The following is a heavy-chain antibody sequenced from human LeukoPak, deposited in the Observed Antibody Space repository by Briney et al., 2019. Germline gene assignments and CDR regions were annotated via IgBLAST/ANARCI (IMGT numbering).Heavy chain of an antibody. Sequence: GGSLRLSCAASGFTFSSYDMHWVRQATGKGLEWVSAIGTAGDTYYPGSVKGRFTISRENAKNSLYLQMNSLRAGDTAVYYCAREGSTGGYGSGSAFDIWGQGTMVTVSS. CDR2: IGTAGDT. CDR1: GFTFSSYD. J-gene: IGHJ3*02. D-gene: IGHD3-10*01. V-gene: IGHV3-13*01. CDR3: AREGSTGGYGSGSAFDI.